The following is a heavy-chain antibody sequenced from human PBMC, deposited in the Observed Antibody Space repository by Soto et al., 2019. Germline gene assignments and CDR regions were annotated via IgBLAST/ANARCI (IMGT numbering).Heavy chain of an antibody. J-gene: IGHJ4*02. CDR2: INPKSGVT. D-gene: IGHD5-18*01. Sequence: GASVKVSCKASGYSFTAYYFRWVRQAPGQGLEWMGWINPKSGVTNSAQNFQGRVTMTRDTSISTVYMELTRLTSDDTAVYYCARARRYSYDLAYWGPGTLVTVSS. V-gene: IGHV1-2*02. CDR3: ARARRYSYDLAY. CDR1: GYSFTAYY.